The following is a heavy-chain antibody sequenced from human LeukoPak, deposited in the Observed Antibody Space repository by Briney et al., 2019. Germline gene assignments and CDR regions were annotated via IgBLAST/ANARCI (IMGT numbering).Heavy chain of an antibody. V-gene: IGHV3-23*01. CDR1: GFTFSAYA. Sequence: GGSLRLSCEASGFTFSAYAMTWVRQAPGKGLEWVSSIGSDNKPHYSESVKGRFTISRDNSKNTLSLQMNSLRAEDTAVYYCARACSDGSCYLAAFDIWGQGTMDTVSS. CDR3: ARACSDGSCYLAAFDI. J-gene: IGHJ3*02. D-gene: IGHD2-15*01. CDR2: IGSDNKP.